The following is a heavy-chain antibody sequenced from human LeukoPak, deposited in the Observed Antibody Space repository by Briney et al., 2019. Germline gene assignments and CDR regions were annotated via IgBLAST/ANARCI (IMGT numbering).Heavy chain of an antibody. D-gene: IGHD3-3*01. CDR3: ARGITIFGVVTQPYFDP. J-gene: IGHJ5*02. V-gene: IGHV4-59*11. CDR1: GGSISSHY. Sequence: PSETLSLTCTVSGGSISSHYWSWIRQPPGKGLEWIGYIYYSGSTNYNPSLKSRVTISVDTSKNQFSLKLSSVTAADTAVYYCARGITIFGVVTQPYFDPWGQGTLVTVSS. CDR2: IYYSGST.